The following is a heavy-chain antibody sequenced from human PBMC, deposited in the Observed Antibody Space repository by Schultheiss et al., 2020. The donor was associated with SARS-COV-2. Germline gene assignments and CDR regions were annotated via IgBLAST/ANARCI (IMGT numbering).Heavy chain of an antibody. CDR3: AREGRGWYPIDY. J-gene: IGHJ4*02. CDR2: INSDGSST. Sequence: GGSLRLSCAASGFTVSSNYMSWVRQAPGKGLEWVSRINSDGSSTSYADSVKGRFTISRDNAKNTLYLQMNSLRAEDTAVYYCAREGRGWYPIDYWGQGTLVTVSS. CDR1: GFTVSSNY. V-gene: IGHV3-74*01. D-gene: IGHD6-19*01.